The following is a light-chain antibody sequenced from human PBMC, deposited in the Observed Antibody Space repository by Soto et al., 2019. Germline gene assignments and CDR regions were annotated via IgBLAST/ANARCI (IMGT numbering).Light chain of an antibody. CDR1: EDITKY. J-gene: IGKJ1*01. CDR2: KAS. CDR3: QHYNSYSEA. Sequence: DIQLTQSPSSLSASVGDRFTITCHASEDITKYLNWYQQKPGKAPKLLIYKASTLKSGVPSRFSGSGSGTEFTLTISSLQPDDFATYYCQHYNSYSEAFGQGTKVDI. V-gene: IGKV1-5*03.